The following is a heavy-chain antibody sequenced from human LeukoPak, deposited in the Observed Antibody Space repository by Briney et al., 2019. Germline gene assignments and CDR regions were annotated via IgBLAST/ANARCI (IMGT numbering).Heavy chain of an antibody. J-gene: IGHJ4*02. CDR3: AKGTTTLVVTKIDY. V-gene: IGHV3-23*01. CDR1: GFTFSTYA. Sequence: GGSLMLSCAASGFTFSTYAMSWVRQAPGKGLEWVLVISGSGGSTYYADSVKGRFTISRDNSKNTLYLQMNSLRAEDTAVYYCAKGTTTLVVTKIDYWGQGTLVTVSS. CDR2: ISGSGGST. D-gene: IGHD4-23*01.